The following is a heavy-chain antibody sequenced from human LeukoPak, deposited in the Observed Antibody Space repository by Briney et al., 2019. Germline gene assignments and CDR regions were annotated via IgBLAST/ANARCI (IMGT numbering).Heavy chain of an antibody. CDR1: GYTFPGHH. D-gene: IGHD4-23*01. CDR2: INPKNGGT. Sequence: ASAKVSCKASGYTFPGHHIHWVRQAPGQGLEWMGWINPKNGGTNYAQKFQGRVTMTRDTSINTAFMELSRLNSDDTAVYFCARDGYGGNSFDYWGQGTLVTVSS. CDR3: ARDGYGGNSFDY. V-gene: IGHV1-2*02. J-gene: IGHJ4*02.